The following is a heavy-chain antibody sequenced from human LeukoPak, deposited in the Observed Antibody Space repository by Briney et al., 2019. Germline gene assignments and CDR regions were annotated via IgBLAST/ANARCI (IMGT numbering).Heavy chain of an antibody. CDR1: GFTFSSYT. CDR3: ARGDYDYVWGSYRSPYYMDV. V-gene: IGHV3-21*01. D-gene: IGHD3-16*02. CDR2: ISTKSSYI. J-gene: IGHJ6*03. Sequence: PGGTLRLSCAASGFTFSSYTMHWVRQAPGKGLEWVSSISTKSSYISHAVPVQGRFTISRDSAKNSLYLQMISLRAEDTAVYYCARGDYDYVWGSYRSPYYMDVWVKGTTVTV.